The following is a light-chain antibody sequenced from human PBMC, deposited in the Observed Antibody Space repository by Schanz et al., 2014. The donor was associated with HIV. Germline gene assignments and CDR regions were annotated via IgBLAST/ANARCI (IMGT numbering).Light chain of an antibody. Sequence: EIVMTQSPATLSVSPGERATLSCRASQSVSSNLAWYQQKPGQPPRLLLYGASNRATGVPDRYSGSGSGTDFTLTISGLEPEDFATYYCQQYKGYSWAFGQGTKVEIK. CDR2: GAS. CDR3: QQYKGYSWA. V-gene: IGKV3D-15*01. CDR1: QSVSSN. J-gene: IGKJ1*01.